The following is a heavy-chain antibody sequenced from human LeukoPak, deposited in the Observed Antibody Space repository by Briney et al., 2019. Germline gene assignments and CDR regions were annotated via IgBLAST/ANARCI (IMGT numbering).Heavy chain of an antibody. D-gene: IGHD2-8*01. J-gene: IGHJ1*01. CDR3: ARDDNGASGLFQH. CDR2: ISSSGSTI. V-gene: IGHV3-48*03. CDR1: GFTFSSYE. Sequence: GGSLRLSCAASGFTFSSYEMNWVRQAPGKGLEWVSYISSSGSTIYYADSVKGRFTISRDNAKNSLYLQMNSLRAEDTAVYYCARDDNGASGLFQHLGQGTLVTVSS.